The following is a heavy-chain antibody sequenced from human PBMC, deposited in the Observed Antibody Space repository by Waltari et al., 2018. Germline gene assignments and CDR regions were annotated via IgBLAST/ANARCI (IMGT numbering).Heavy chain of an antibody. CDR2: ISSSSSYI. CDR3: ARAGWQLGLFDY. CDR1: GFTFSSYS. Sequence: EVQLVESGGGLVKPGGSLRLSCAASGFTFSSYSMNWVRQAPGKGLEWVSSISSSSSYIYYADSVKGRFTISRDNAKNSLYLQMNSLRAEDTAVYYCARAGWQLGLFDYWGQGTLVTVSS. V-gene: IGHV3-21*01. J-gene: IGHJ4*02. D-gene: IGHD6-6*01.